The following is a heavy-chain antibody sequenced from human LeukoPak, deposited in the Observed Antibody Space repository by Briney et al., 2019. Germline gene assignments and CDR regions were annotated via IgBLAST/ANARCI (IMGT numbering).Heavy chain of an antibody. CDR1: GFTFSSYA. D-gene: IGHD6-19*01. J-gene: IGHJ1*01. CDR2: ISYDGSNK. V-gene: IGHV3-30-3*01. Sequence: PGGSLRLSCAASGFTFSSYAMHWVRQAPGKGLEWVAVISYDGSNKYYSDSGKGRFTISRDNSENTLYLQMNSLRAEDTAVYYCARALAVAGTQYFQHWGQGTLVTVSS. CDR3: ARALAVAGTQYFQH.